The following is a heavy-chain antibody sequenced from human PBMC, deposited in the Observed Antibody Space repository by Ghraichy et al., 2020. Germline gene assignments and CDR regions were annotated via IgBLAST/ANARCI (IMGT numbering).Heavy chain of an antibody. CDR3: AKGTTVPFDY. J-gene: IGHJ4*02. Sequence: GGSLRLSCAASGFTFSNYGMHWVRQAPGKGLEWVAFIRYDGSNKYFADSVKGRFTISRDNSKNTLYLQMNSLRAEDTAVYYCAKGTTVPFDYWGQGTLVTVSS. D-gene: IGHD4-17*01. V-gene: IGHV3-30*02. CDR2: IRYDGSNK. CDR1: GFTFSNYG.